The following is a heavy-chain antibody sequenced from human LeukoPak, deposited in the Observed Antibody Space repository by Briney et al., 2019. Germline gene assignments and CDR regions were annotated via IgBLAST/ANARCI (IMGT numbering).Heavy chain of an antibody. CDR3: ARDGATVGHGMDV. CDR2: ISSSSSDI. CDR1: GFTFSSYS. Sequence: PGGSLRLSCAASGFTFSSYSMNWVRQAPGKGVEWVSSISSSSSDIYYADSVKGRFTISRDNAKNSLYLQMNSLRAEDTAVYYCARDGATVGHGMDVWGRGTTVTVSS. V-gene: IGHV3-21*01. J-gene: IGHJ6*02. D-gene: IGHD4-23*01.